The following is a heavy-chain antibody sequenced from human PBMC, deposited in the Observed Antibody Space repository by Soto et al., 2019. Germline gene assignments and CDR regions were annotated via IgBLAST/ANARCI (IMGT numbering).Heavy chain of an antibody. CDR3: ARDLKKVVRGIDY. D-gene: IGHD3-10*01. J-gene: IGHJ4*02. CDR2: MSFDGYDK. CDR1: GFTFSSYA. V-gene: IGHV3-30-3*01. Sequence: QVQLVESGGGVVQPGRSLRLSCAASGFTFSSYAMPWVRQAPGKELEWVAAMSFDGYDKYYADSVKGRFTISRDNSMDTLYLQMTSLRAEDTAVYYCARDLKKVVRGIDYWGQGTLVTVSS.